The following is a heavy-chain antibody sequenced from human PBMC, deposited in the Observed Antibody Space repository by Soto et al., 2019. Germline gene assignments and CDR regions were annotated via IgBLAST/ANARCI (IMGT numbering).Heavy chain of an antibody. D-gene: IGHD6-6*01. CDR3: ARSSPGYYGMDV. V-gene: IGHV1-69*13. CDR1: GGTFSSYA. J-gene: IGHJ6*02. CDR2: IIPIFSTA. Sequence: GASVKVSCKASGGTFSSYAISWVRQAPGQGLEWMGGIIPIFSTANYAQKFQGRVTITADESTSTAYMELSSLRSEDTAVYYCARSSPGYYGMDVWGQGTTVTVSS.